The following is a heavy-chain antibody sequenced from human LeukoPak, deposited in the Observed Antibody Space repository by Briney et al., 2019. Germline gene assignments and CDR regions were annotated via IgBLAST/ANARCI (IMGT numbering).Heavy chain of an antibody. CDR3: ARDRGYAMDV. Sequence: PSETLSLTCTVSGDSISSYSWSWIRQPPGKGLEWIGYIYYSGSTNYNPSPKSRVTISEDTSKNQFSLKLTPVTAADTAVYYCARDRGYAMDVWGQGTTVTVSS. CDR2: IYYSGST. J-gene: IGHJ6*02. CDR1: GDSISSYS. V-gene: IGHV4-59*12. D-gene: IGHD1-1*01.